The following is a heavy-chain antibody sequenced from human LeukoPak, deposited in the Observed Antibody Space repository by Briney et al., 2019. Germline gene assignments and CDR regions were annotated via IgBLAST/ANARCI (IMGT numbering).Heavy chain of an antibody. CDR1: GFTFSSYW. J-gene: IGHJ4*02. D-gene: IGHD4-17*01. Sequence: GGSLRLSCAASGFTFSSYWMSWVRQAPGKGLEWVANIKQDGSEKYYVDSVKSRFTISRDNAKNSLYLQMNSLRAEDTAVYYCARANYGDYIDYWGQGTLVTVSS. CDR3: ARANYGDYIDY. CDR2: IKQDGSEK. V-gene: IGHV3-7*04.